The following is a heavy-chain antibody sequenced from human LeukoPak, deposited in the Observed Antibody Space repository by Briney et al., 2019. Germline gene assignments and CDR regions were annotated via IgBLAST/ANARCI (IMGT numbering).Heavy chain of an antibody. CDR2: ITSSSSYI. CDR3: ARHVVAVGFDY. D-gene: IGHD3-22*01. Sequence: GGSLRLSCAASGFTFSSYTMNWVRQAPGKGLEWVSSITSSSSYIYYADSVMGRFTISRDNANNSLYLQMNSLRAEDTAVYYCARHVVAVGFDYWGQGTLVTVSS. CDR1: GFTFSSYT. J-gene: IGHJ4*02. V-gene: IGHV3-21*01.